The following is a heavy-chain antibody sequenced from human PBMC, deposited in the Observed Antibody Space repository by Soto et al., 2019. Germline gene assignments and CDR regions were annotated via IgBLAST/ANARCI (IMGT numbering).Heavy chain of an antibody. CDR2: ITSNGGYT. V-gene: IGHV3-64*01. Sequence: EVQLVESGGGLVQPGGSLRLSCAASGFTFSSYAMHWVRQAPGKGLECVSAITSNGGYTDYSSSVKGRFTISRDNSKNTLYLQMGSLSAEDMAVYYCARRIPFGYGMDVWGQGTTVTVSS. D-gene: IGHD2-21*01. CDR3: ARRIPFGYGMDV. CDR1: GFTFSSYA. J-gene: IGHJ6*02.